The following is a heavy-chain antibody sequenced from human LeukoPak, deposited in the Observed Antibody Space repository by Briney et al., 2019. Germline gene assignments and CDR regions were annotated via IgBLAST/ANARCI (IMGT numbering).Heavy chain of an antibody. Sequence: SETLSLTCTVSGGSISSYYWSWIRQPPGKGLEWIGYIYTSGSTNYNPSLKSRVTISVDTSKNQFSLKLSSVTAADTAVYYCARQAYDTGYDAFDIWGQGTMVTVSS. J-gene: IGHJ3*02. D-gene: IGHD3-22*01. CDR2: IYTSGST. V-gene: IGHV4-4*09. CDR3: ARQAYDTGYDAFDI. CDR1: GGSISSYY.